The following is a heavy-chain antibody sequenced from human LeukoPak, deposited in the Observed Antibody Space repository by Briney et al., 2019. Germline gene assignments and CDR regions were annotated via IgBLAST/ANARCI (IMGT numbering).Heavy chain of an antibody. V-gene: IGHV5-51*01. CDR1: RYSFTSYC. CDR2: IYPGDSGP. Sequence: GESLKISCKVSRYSFTSYCIGWVRQMPGKGLEWKGIIYPGDSGPTYSPSFQGQVTISVDKSINTAYLQWSSLQASDTAMYYCGMSGDRVPLQDDVFDVWGQGTMVTGST. D-gene: IGHD1-26*01. J-gene: IGHJ3*01. CDR3: GMSGDRVPLQDDVFDV.